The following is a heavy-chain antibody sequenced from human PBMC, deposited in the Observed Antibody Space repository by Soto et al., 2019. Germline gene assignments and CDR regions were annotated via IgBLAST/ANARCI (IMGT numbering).Heavy chain of an antibody. D-gene: IGHD2-15*01. V-gene: IGHV3-23*01. CDR3: ARDMSGGTYNYYYGMDV. Sequence: EVQLLESGGGLGQPGGSLRLSCAASGFTFSSYAMTWVRQAPGRGLEWVSAISGTGSPTYYADSVKGRFTISRDNYKNTPYLQMNSLRADDTAVYYCARDMSGGTYNYYYGMDVWGQGTTVTVSS. CDR1: GFTFSSYA. CDR2: ISGTGSPT. J-gene: IGHJ6*02.